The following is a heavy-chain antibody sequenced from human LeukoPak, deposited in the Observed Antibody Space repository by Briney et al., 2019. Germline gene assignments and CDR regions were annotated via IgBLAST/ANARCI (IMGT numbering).Heavy chain of an antibody. J-gene: IGHJ4*02. Sequence: QPGRSLRLSCAASGFTFDDYAMHWVRQAPGKGLEWVSAISGSGGSTYYADSVKGRFTISRDNSKNTLYLQMNSLRAEDTAVYYCAKGVNSIEGYYDFWSGYSHFDYWGQGTLVTVSS. CDR3: AKGVNSIEGYYDFWSGYSHFDY. CDR1: GFTFDDYA. CDR2: ISGSGGST. D-gene: IGHD3-3*01. V-gene: IGHV3-23*01.